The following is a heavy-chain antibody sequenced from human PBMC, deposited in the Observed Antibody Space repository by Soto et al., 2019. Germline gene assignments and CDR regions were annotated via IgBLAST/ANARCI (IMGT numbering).Heavy chain of an antibody. J-gene: IGHJ4*02. CDR3: ASDTGYYDSSGYDY. CDR1: GGSISSGDYY. V-gene: IGHV4-30-4*01. Sequence: QVQLQESGPGLVKPSQTLSLTCTVSGGSISSGDYYWSWIRQPPGKGLEWIGYIYYSGSTYYNPSLKSRGTISVDTSKTQFSLKLSSVTAADTAVYHCASDTGYYDSSGYDYWGQGTLVPVSS. CDR2: IYYSGST. D-gene: IGHD3-22*01.